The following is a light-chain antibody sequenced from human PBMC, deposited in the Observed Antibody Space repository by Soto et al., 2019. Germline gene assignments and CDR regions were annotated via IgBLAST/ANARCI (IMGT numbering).Light chain of an antibody. V-gene: IGLV1-51*01. CDR3: GTWDSGLSAVV. CDR1: YSNLGNNY. Sequence: QPVLTQPPSGSAAPRQKVTISCSGSYSNLGNNYVSWYQQLPGTAPKLLIYENNKRPSGIPHRFSGSQSGTSATLGITGLQTGDEADYYCGTWDSGLSAVVFGGGTKLTVL. J-gene: IGLJ2*01. CDR2: ENN.